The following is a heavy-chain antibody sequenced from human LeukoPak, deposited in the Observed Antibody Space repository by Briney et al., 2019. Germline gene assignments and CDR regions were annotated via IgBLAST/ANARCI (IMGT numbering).Heavy chain of an antibody. D-gene: IGHD6-19*01. J-gene: IGHJ4*02. CDR2: IYSGGDT. CDR1: GFTVSSNF. CDR3: ANNGGVAVAGSFDY. Sequence: PGGSLRLSCAASGFTVSSNFMSWVRQAPGKGLEWVSVIYSGGDTYYADSVKGRFTISRDNSKNTLYLQMNSLRAEDTAVYYCANNGGVAVAGSFDYWGQGTLVTVSS. V-gene: IGHV3-53*01.